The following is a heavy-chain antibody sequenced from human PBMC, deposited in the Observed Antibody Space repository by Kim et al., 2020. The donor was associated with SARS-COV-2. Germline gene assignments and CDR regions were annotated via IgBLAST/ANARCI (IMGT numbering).Heavy chain of an antibody. Sequence: GGSLRLSCAASGFTFSSYAMSWVRQAPGKGLEWVSAISGSGDSTYYADSVKGRFTISRDNSKNTLYLQMNSLRAEDTAVYYCAKDVGYYDFWSGLDYWGQGTLVTVSS. J-gene: IGHJ4*02. CDR3: AKDVGYYDFWSGLDY. CDR1: GFTFSSYA. V-gene: IGHV3-23*01. CDR2: ISGSGDST. D-gene: IGHD3-3*01.